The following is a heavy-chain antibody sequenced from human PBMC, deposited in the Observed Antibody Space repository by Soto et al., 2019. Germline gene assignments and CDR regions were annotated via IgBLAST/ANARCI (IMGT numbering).Heavy chain of an antibody. CDR2: INHSGST. Sequence: LSLTCAVYGGSFSGYYWSWIRQPPGKGLEWIGEINHSGSTNYNPSLKSRVTISVDTSKNQFSLKLSSVTAADTAVYYCARITGTHDYWGQGTLVTVSS. J-gene: IGHJ4*02. V-gene: IGHV4-34*01. CDR3: ARITGTHDY. CDR1: GGSFSGYY. D-gene: IGHD1-7*01.